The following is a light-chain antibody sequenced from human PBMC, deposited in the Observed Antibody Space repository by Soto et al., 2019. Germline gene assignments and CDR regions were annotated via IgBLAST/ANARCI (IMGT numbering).Light chain of an antibody. Sequence: DVQMSQSASTLSASVGDTVTITCRASQTISGWLAWYQQRPGKAPNLLIFDASTLDSGVPSRFSGSGSGTEFTLTISSLQPDDFATYYCQHYNSYSEAFGQGTKGDIK. CDR3: QHYNSYSEA. J-gene: IGKJ1*01. V-gene: IGKV1-5*01. CDR1: QTISGW. CDR2: DAS.